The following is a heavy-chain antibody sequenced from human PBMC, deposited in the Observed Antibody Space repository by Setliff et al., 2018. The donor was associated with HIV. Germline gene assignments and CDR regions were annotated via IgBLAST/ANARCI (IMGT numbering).Heavy chain of an antibody. D-gene: IGHD3-3*01. Sequence: LRLSCAASGFTFSSYAMHWVRQAPGKGLEWVAVISYDGRNKYYADSVKGRFTISRDNSKNTLYMQMNSLRAEDTAVYYCARDLESFWSGYYSNWGQGSPVTVSS. CDR1: GFTFSSYA. CDR3: ARDLESFWSGYYSN. V-gene: IGHV3-30*04. CDR2: ISYDGRNK. J-gene: IGHJ4*02.